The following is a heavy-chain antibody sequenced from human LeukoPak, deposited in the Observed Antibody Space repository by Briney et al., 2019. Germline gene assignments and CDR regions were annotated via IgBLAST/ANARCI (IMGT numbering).Heavy chain of an antibody. J-gene: IGHJ4*02. CDR1: GFTFSSYS. Sequence: GGSLRLSCAASGFTFSSYSMNWVRQAPGKGLEWVSSISSSSSYIYYADSVKGRFTISRDNSKNTLYLQMNSLRAEDTAVYYCAKFSWGDKRGNYFDYWGQGTLVTVSS. CDR3: AKFSWGDKRGNYFDY. V-gene: IGHV3-21*01. D-gene: IGHD2-21*02. CDR2: ISSSSSYI.